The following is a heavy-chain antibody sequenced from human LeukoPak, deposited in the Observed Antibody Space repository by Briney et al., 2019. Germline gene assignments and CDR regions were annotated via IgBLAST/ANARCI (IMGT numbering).Heavy chain of an antibody. D-gene: IGHD1-26*01. CDR1: GFTVSSDY. CDR2: IYSSGNA. V-gene: IGHV3-53*01. Sequence: GGSLRLSCAASGFTVSSDYMSWVRQAPGKGLEWVSVIYSSGNAYYADSVKGRFTLSRDNSKNTLYLQMNSLRAEDTAVYYCTTGIVGATTLDYWGQGTLVTVSS. CDR3: TTGIVGATTLDY. J-gene: IGHJ4*02.